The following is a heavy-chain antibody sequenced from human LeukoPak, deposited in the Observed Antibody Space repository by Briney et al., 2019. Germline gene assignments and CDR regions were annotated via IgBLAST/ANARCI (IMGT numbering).Heavy chain of an antibody. J-gene: IGHJ1*01. CDR2: ISSSSSTI. CDR3: ARGTTVTTLAAEYCQH. D-gene: IGHD4-17*01. V-gene: IGHV3-48*02. CDR1: GFTFSSYS. Sequence: GGSLRLSCAASGFTFSSYSTHWVRQAPGKGLEWVSYISSSSSTIYYADSVKGRFTISRENAKNSLYLQMNSLRDEDTAVYYCARGTTVTTLAAEYCQHWGQGTLGTVSS.